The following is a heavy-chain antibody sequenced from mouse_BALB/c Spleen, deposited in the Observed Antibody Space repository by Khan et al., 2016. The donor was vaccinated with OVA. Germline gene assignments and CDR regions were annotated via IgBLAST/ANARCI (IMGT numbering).Heavy chain of an antibody. CDR3: TRLAYYYDSEGFAY. V-gene: IGHV5-6*01. D-gene: IGHD1-1*01. Sequence: EVELVESGGDLVKPGESLKLSCAASGFTFSTYGMSWVRQTPDKRLAWVATVSIGGSYTYYPDSLKGRFTISRDNAKNTLYLQMSGLKSEDTAMFYCTRLAYYYDSEGFAYWGQGTLVTVSA. J-gene: IGHJ3*01. CDR1: GFTFSTYG. CDR2: VSIGGSYT.